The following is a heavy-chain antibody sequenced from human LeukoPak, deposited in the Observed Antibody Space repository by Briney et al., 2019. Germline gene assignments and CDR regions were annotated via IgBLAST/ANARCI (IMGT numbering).Heavy chain of an antibody. J-gene: IGHJ5*02. CDR3: AIDPQRGIAARPPAWGFDP. D-gene: IGHD6-6*01. CDR2: ISAYNGNT. CDR1: GYTFTSYG. Sequence: ASVKVSCKASGYTFTSYGISWVRQAPGQGLEWMGWISAYNGNTNYAQKPQGRVTMTTDTSTSTAYMELRSLRSDDTAVYYCAIDPQRGIAARPPAWGFDPWGQGTLVTVSS. V-gene: IGHV1-18*01.